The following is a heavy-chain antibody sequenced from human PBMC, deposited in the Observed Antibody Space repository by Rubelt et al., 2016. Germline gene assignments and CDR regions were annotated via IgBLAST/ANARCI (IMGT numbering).Heavy chain of an antibody. CDR1: GGTFRSYA. CDR2: IIPIFGTA. J-gene: IGHJ4*02. CDR3: ARRQQLGPFDY. V-gene: IGHV1-69*01. Sequence: QVQLVQSGAEVKKPGSSVMVSCKASGGTFRSYAISWVRQAPGQGLEWMGGIIPIFGTATYAQKFQGSVTIMADESTSTSYMGLSSLRSEDTAVYYCARRQQLGPFDYWGQGTLVTVSS. D-gene: IGHD6-13*01.